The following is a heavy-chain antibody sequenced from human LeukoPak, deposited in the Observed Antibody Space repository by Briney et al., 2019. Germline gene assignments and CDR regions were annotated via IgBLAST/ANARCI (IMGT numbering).Heavy chain of an antibody. J-gene: IGHJ6*02. D-gene: IGHD6-19*01. CDR1: GDSVSSNSAA. Sequence: SQTLSLTCAISGDSVSSNSAAWNWIRQSPSRGLEWLGRTYYRSKWYNDYAVSVKSRITVNPDTSKNQFSLQLDSATPEDTAVYYCARDRSSGWGYYYYYGMDVWGQGTTVTVSS. CDR2: TYYRSKWYN. V-gene: IGHV6-1*01. CDR3: ARDRSSGWGYYYYYGMDV.